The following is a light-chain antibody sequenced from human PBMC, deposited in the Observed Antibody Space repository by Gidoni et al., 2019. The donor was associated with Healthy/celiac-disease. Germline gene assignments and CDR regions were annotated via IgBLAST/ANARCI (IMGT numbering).Light chain of an antibody. Sequence: DIVLTQSPATLSVSPVARATLSCRASQSVSSNVAWYQQKPGQAPRLLIYGATTRATGIPARCSGSGSGKEFTLSSSRLQSEDFAVYCCQQNNNWPPWTFGQGTKVEIK. V-gene: IGKV3-15*01. CDR1: QSVSSN. CDR3: QQNNNWPPWT. CDR2: GAT. J-gene: IGKJ1*01.